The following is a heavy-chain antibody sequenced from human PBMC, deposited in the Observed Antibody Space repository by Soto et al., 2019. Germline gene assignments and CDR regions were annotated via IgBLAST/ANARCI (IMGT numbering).Heavy chain of an antibody. CDR3: ARPTGRYCSSTSCWFDP. CDR2: IYYSGST. D-gene: IGHD2-2*01. V-gene: IGHV4-39*01. Sequence: QLQLQESGPGLVKPSETLSLTCTVSGGSISSSSYYWGWIRQPPGKGLEWIGSIYYSGSTYYNPSLKSRVTISVDTSKNQFSLKLSSVTAADTAVYYCARPTGRYCSSTSCWFDPWGQRTLVTVSS. J-gene: IGHJ5*02. CDR1: GGSISSSSYY.